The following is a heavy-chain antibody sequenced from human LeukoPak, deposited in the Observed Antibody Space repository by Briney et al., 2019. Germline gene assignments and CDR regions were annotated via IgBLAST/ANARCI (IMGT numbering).Heavy chain of an antibody. CDR3: ARAGGRDFHFDS. D-gene: IGHD5-12*01. J-gene: IGHJ4*02. V-gene: IGHV4-4*02. CDR1: GGSITNSYW. Sequence: SGTLSLTCAVSGGSITNSYWWTWVRQPPGKGLEWVGEIYYSGNTNYNPSLKSRVTMSVDKSKNQFSLKLSSVTAADTAFYYCARAGGRDFHFDSWGQGTLVTVSS. CDR2: IYYSGNT.